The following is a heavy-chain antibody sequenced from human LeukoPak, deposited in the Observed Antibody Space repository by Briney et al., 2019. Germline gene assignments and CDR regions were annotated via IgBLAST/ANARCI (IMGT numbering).Heavy chain of an antibody. J-gene: IGHJ4*02. CDR3: ARDFKGRRPYYYGSGSYLVPLDY. CDR2: ISYDGSNK. CDR1: GFAFSSYA. V-gene: IGHV3-30-3*01. Sequence: GRSLRLSCAASGFAFSSYAMHWVRQAPGKGLEWVAVISYDGSNKYYADSVKGRFTISRDNSKNTLYLQMNSLRAEDTAVYYCARDFKGRRPYYYGSGSYLVPLDYWGRGTLVTVSS. D-gene: IGHD3-10*01.